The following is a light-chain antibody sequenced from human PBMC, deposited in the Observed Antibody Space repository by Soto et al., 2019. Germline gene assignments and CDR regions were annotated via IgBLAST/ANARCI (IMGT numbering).Light chain of an antibody. J-gene: IGKJ4*01. CDR1: QDISNY. V-gene: IGKV1-9*01. Sequence: DIQLTQSPSFLSASVGDRVSITCRASQDISNYLAWYQQKLGKAPKFLIYATSTVQSGVPSRFSGSGSGTEFTLTISSLQPEDFATYYCQQVNSYPLTVGGGTKVEIK. CDR3: QQVNSYPLT. CDR2: ATS.